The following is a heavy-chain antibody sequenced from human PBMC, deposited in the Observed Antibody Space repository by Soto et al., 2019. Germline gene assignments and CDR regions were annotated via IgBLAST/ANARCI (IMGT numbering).Heavy chain of an antibody. J-gene: IGHJ3*02. CDR3: ATYRKFFQI. CDR2: IYYSGST. CDR1: GGSISSGDYY. V-gene: IGHV4-30-4*01. Sequence: SETLSLTCTVSGGSISSGDYYWSWIRQPPGKGLEWIGYIYYSGSTFYNPSLKNRVTISVDRSKNHFFLNLTSVTAADTAVYYCATYRKFFQIWGQGTKVTVSS.